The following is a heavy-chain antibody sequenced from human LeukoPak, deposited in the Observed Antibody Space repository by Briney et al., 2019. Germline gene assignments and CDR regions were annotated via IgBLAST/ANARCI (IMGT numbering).Heavy chain of an antibody. V-gene: IGHV4-59*01. CDR3: ARAHSGSYLDAFDI. CDR1: GGSISSYY. D-gene: IGHD1-26*01. J-gene: IGHJ3*02. CDR2: IYYSGST. Sequence: PSQTLSLTCTVSGGSISSYYWSWIRQPPGKGLEWIGYIYYSGSTNYNPSLKSRVTISVDTSKNQFSLKLSSVTAADTAVYYCARAHSGSYLDAFDIWGQGTMVTVSS.